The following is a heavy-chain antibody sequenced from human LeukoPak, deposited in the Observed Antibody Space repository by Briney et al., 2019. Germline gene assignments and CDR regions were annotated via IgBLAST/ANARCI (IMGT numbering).Heavy chain of an antibody. V-gene: IGHV4-34*01. D-gene: IGHD6-19*01. Sequence: SETLSLTCAVYGGSFSGYYWSWIRQPPGKGLEWIGEINHSGSTNYNPPLKSRVTISVDTSKNQFSLKLSSVTAADTAVYYCAGSSGTSHGYWGQGTLVTVSS. CDR3: AGSSGTSHGY. CDR1: GGSFSGYY. CDR2: INHSGST. J-gene: IGHJ4*02.